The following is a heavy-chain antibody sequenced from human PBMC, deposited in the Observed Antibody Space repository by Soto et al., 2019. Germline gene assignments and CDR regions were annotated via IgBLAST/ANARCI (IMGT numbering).Heavy chain of an antibody. Sequence: QLQLQESGPGLVEPWETLSLTCTVSSGSISVTNVFWGWVRQPPGKGLEWIGNVDYSGTAYFSPSLASRVTFHVDTTKNQFSRTLYSVPAADTAVYYCARITGRHLDYWGQGILVTVSS. J-gene: IGHJ4*02. V-gene: IGHV4-39*01. CDR1: SGSISVTNVF. D-gene: IGHD1-20*01. CDR2: VDYSGTA. CDR3: ARITGRHLDY.